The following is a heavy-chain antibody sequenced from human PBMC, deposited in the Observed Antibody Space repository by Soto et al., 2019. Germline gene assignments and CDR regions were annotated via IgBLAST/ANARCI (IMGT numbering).Heavy chain of an antibody. CDR2: IDPTGGST. CDR1: GYTFTSYS. J-gene: IGHJ3*02. V-gene: IGHV1-46*01. CDR3: ARDYYSGSRAFDI. D-gene: IGHD2-15*01. Sequence: QVQLVQSGAEVKKPGASVKVSCKASGYTFTSYSMHWVRQAPGQGLEWMGIIDPTGGSTSYAQKFQGRVTMTRETSTSTVYMELSSLRSEDTAVYYCARDYYSGSRAFDIWGQGTMVTVSS.